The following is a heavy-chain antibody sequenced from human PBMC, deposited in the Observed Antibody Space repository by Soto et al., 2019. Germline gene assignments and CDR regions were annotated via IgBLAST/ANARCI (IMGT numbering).Heavy chain of an antibody. Sequence: GASVKVSCKASGYTFTSYGISWVQQAPGQGLEWMGWISAYNGNTNYAQKLQGRVTMTTDTSTSTAYMELRSLRSDDTAVYYCARDLWYCSSTSCYSRWFDPWGQGTLVTVSS. V-gene: IGHV1-18*01. J-gene: IGHJ5*02. CDR3: ARDLWYCSSTSCYSRWFDP. D-gene: IGHD2-2*01. CDR1: GYTFTSYG. CDR2: ISAYNGNT.